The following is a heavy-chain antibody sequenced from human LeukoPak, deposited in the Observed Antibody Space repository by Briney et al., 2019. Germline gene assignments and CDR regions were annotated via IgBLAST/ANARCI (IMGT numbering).Heavy chain of an antibody. D-gene: IGHD1-14*01. Sequence: PGGSLRLSCEASGFTFSSYWMSWVRQAPGKGPEWVANIKQDGSEKYYVDSVKGRFTISRDNAKNTLSLQMNSLRAEDTAVYYCARPRNNGGFDYWGQGALVTVSS. J-gene: IGHJ4*02. V-gene: IGHV3-7*01. CDR1: GFTFSSYW. CDR2: IKQDGSEK. CDR3: ARPRNNGGFDY.